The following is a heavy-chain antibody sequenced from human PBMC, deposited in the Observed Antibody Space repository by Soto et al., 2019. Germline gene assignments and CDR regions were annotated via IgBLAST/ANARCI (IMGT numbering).Heavy chain of an antibody. CDR1: GFTFVDYG. CDR3: ARAPGFYGDFFDY. V-gene: IGHV3-20*04. D-gene: IGHD4-17*01. Sequence: GVSLRLSCEAFGFTFVDYGMSWVRQAPGKGLEWVSGINRDGGSTGYADSVKGRFTISRDNAKNSLYLQMNSLRADDTALYYCARAPGFYGDFFDYWGQGTLVTVSS. CDR2: INRDGGST. J-gene: IGHJ4*02.